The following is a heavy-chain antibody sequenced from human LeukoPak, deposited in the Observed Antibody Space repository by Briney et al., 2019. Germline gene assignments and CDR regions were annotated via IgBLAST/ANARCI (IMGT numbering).Heavy chain of an antibody. CDR1: GFTFKRYG. Sequence: GGSLRLSCAASGFTFKRYGMSWVRQAPGKGLEWVSAISGSGGNTFYGDSVKGRFTISRDNAKNSLYLQMNSLRAEDTALYYCARVRGEFDYWGQGTLVTVSS. J-gene: IGHJ4*02. V-gene: IGHV3-23*01. CDR2: ISGSGGNT. D-gene: IGHD3-10*01. CDR3: ARVRGEFDY.